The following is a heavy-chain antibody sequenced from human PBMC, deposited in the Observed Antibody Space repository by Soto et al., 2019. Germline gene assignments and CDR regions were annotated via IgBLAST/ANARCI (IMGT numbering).Heavy chain of an antibody. Sequence: PGGSLRLSCAASGFTFSSYSMNWVRQAPGKGLEWVSYISSSSSTIYYADSVKGRFTISRDNAKNSLYLQMNSLRDEDTAVYYCARDPGSLWFGGSRGEYYHGLEVWGKGSRVT. V-gene: IGHV3-48*02. J-gene: IGHJ6*04. CDR1: GFTFSSYS. CDR2: ISSSSSTI. CDR3: ARDPGSLWFGGSRGEYYHGLEV. D-gene: IGHD3-10*01.